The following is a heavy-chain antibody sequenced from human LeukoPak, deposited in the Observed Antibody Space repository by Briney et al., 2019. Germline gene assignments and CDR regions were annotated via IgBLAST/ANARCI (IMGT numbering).Heavy chain of an antibody. CDR1: GFTVSSYR. CDR3: ARDSGYDILTGYSPDY. V-gene: IGHV3-7*05. D-gene: IGHD3-9*01. Sequence: GGSLRLSCEASGFTVSSYRMSRVRQAPGKGLEWVANIKQDGSEKYHVDSVKGRFTISRDNAKNSLYLQMNSLRAEDTAVYYCARDSGYDILTGYSPDYWGQGTLVTVSS. J-gene: IGHJ4*02. CDR2: IKQDGSEK.